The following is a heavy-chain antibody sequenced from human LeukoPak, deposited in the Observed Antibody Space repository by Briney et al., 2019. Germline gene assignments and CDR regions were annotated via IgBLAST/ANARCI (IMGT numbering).Heavy chain of an antibody. CDR3: ARGPVAATGWTYYFDY. D-gene: IGHD2-15*01. CDR1: GFTFSSYA. J-gene: IGHJ4*02. V-gene: IGHV3-33*08. CDR2: IWYDGSNK. Sequence: PGRSLRLSCAASGFTFSSYAMHWVRQAPGKGLEWVAVIWYDGSNKYYEDSVKGRFTISRDNSKNTLYLQMNSLRAEDTAVYYCARGPVAATGWTYYFDYWGQGTLVTVSS.